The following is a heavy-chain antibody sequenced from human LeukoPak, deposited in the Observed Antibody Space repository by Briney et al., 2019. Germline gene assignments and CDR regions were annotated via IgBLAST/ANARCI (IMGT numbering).Heavy chain of an antibody. Sequence: PGGPLRLSCAASGFTFSNYAMIWVRQPPGKGLEWVSAISGRGGWTYYADSVKGRFTISRDDSKNMMWLQMNSLRAEDTALYYCAKDPDYYYMDVWGKGTTVTVSS. CDR3: AKDPDYYYMDV. CDR2: ISGRGGWT. J-gene: IGHJ6*03. V-gene: IGHV3-23*01. CDR1: GFTFSNYA.